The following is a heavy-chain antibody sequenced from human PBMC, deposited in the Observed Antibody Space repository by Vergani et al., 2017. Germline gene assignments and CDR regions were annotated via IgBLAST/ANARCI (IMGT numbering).Heavy chain of an antibody. Sequence: QVQLVQSGAEVKKPGASVKVSCKASGYTFTSYYMHWVRQALGQGLEWMGIINPSGGSTSYAQKFQGRVTMTRDKSTSTVYMELSSLRSEDTAVYYCARDLGGSYSYDYWGQGTLVTVSS. CDR1: GYTFTSYY. D-gene: IGHD1-26*01. CDR3: ARDLGGSYSYDY. CDR2: INPSGGST. V-gene: IGHV1-46*01. J-gene: IGHJ4*02.